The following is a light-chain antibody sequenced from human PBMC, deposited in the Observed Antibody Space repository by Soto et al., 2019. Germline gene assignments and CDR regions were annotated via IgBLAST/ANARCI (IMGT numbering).Light chain of an antibody. J-gene: IGLJ2*01. V-gene: IGLV2-8*01. Sequence: QSALTQPPSASGSPGQSVTISCTGTSSDVGGYNFVSWYQQHPGKAPKLMIYEVTKRPSGVPDRFSGSKSGNTASLTVSGLQAEDEADYYCSSYAGGNEVIFGGATNLTVL. CDR3: SSYAGGNEVI. CDR2: EVT. CDR1: SSDVGGYNF.